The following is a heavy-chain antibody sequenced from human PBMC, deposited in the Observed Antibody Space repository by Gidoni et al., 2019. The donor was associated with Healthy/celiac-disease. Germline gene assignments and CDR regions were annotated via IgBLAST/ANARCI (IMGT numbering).Heavy chain of an antibody. V-gene: IGHV3-30*18. Sequence: QVQLVASGGGVVQPGRSLRLHCADSGFTFSSYGMNWVRQAPGQGLAWVAVIAYDGSNKYYADSVKGRFTISRDNSKNTLYLQMNSLRAEDTAVYYCAKSSWFDPWGQGTLVTVSS. J-gene: IGHJ5*02. CDR3: AKSSWFDP. CDR1: GFTFSSYG. CDR2: IAYDGSNK.